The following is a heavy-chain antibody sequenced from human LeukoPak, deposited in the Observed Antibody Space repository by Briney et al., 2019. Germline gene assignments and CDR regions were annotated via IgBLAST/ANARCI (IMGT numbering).Heavy chain of an antibody. D-gene: IGHD6-13*01. J-gene: IGHJ6*03. CDR1: GGSFSGYY. Sequence: SETLSLTCAVYGGSFSGYYWSWIRLPPGKGLEWIGEINHSGSTNYNPSLKSRVTISVDTSKNQFSLKLSSVTAADTAVYYCASMRGEYSSSWYRGYYYYYYMDVWGKGTTVTVSS. CDR2: INHSGST. V-gene: IGHV4-34*01. CDR3: ASMRGEYSSSWYRGYYYYYYMDV.